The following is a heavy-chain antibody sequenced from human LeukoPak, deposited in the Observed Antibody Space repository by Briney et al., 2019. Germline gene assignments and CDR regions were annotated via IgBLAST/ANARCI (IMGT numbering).Heavy chain of an antibody. CDR1: GGSFSGYY. D-gene: IGHD3-10*01. CDR2: INHSGST. J-gene: IGHJ5*02. V-gene: IGHV4-34*01. Sequence: PSETLSLTCAVYGGSFSGYYWSWIRQPPGKGLEWIGEINHSGSTNYNPSLKSRVTISVDTSKNQFSLKLSSVTAADTAVYYCARDAHYGSGSFGPPWFDPWGQGTLVTVSS. CDR3: ARDAHYGSGSFGPPWFDP.